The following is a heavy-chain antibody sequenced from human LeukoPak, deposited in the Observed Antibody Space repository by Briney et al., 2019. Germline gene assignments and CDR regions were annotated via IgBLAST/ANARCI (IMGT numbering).Heavy chain of an antibody. CDR1: GFTFTSYW. D-gene: IGHD3-22*01. J-gene: IGHJ6*02. CDR3: ARDGPDDSGEFHYSYPGMDV. Sequence: SGGSLRLSCTASGFTFTSYWMHWVRQAPGEGLVWVSRINVGSSTAYADSVKGRFTISRDNAKNTLYLQMNSLRAEDTAVYYCARDGPDDSGEFHYSYPGMDVWGLGTTVTVSS. V-gene: IGHV3-74*01. CDR2: INVGSST.